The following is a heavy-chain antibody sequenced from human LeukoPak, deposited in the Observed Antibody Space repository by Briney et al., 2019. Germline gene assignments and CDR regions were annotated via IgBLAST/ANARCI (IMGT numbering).Heavy chain of an antibody. CDR3: AREGQWLASDAFDI. CDR1: GFTFSSYW. D-gene: IGHD6-19*01. Sequence: GGSLRLSCAASGFTFSSYWMSWVRQAPGKGLEWVANIKQDGSEKYYVDSVKGRFTISRDNAKNSLYLQMNSLRAEDTAVYYCAREGQWLASDAFDIWGQGTMVTVSS. CDR2: IKQDGSEK. J-gene: IGHJ3*02. V-gene: IGHV3-7*01.